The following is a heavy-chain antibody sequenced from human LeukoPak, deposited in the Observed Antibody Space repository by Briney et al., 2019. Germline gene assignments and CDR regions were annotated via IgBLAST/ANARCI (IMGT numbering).Heavy chain of an antibody. Sequence: GGSLRLSCAVSGFTFSSFWVHWVRQTPGEGLEWVSSISGSGFSTQYADSVQGRFTISRDNSKNTLYLQMNSLRAEDTAVYYCAKGFDWLLYYFDYWGQGTLVTVSS. CDR1: GFTFSSFW. CDR3: AKGFDWLLYYFDY. D-gene: IGHD3-9*01. J-gene: IGHJ4*02. CDR2: ISGSGFST. V-gene: IGHV3-23*01.